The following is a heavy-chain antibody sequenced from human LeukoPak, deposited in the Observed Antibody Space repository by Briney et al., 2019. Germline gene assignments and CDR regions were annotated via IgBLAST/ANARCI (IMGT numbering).Heavy chain of an antibody. Sequence: PSETLSLTCTVSGGSISSSSYYWGWIRQPPGKGLEWIGSIYYSGSTYYNPSLKCRVTISVDTSKNQFSLKLSSVTAADTAVYYCASSYYYDSSGYYYFDYWGQGTLVTVSS. J-gene: IGHJ4*02. CDR1: GGSISSSSYY. V-gene: IGHV4-39*01. D-gene: IGHD3-22*01. CDR2: IYYSGST. CDR3: ASSYYYDSSGYYYFDY.